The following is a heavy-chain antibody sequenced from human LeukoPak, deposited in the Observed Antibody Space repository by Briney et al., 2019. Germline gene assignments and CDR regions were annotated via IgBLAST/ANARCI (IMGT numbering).Heavy chain of an antibody. CDR2: ISGSGGST. V-gene: IGHV3-23*01. Sequence: GSLRLSCVASGFTFSSYAMTWARQAPGKGLECVSDISGSGGSTDYAGSVKGRFIISRDNSKNTLYLQMNSLRAEDTAVYYCAKNAAAAGVKWLDPWGQGTLVTVSS. CDR1: GFTFSSYA. CDR3: AKNAAAAGVKWLDP. D-gene: IGHD6-13*01. J-gene: IGHJ5*02.